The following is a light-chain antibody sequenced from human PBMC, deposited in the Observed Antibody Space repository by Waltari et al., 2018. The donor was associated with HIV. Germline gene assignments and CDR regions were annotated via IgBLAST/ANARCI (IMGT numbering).Light chain of an antibody. CDR1: QSVFTY. Sequence: EIVLTQSPDPLPLSPGERATLSCRASQSVFTYLAWYQQKPGQAPRLLIYDASNRATGIPARFSASGSGTDFTLTISSLEPEDFAVYFCQQRTKWPTFGGGTKVEIK. V-gene: IGKV3-11*01. J-gene: IGKJ4*01. CDR3: QQRTKWPT. CDR2: DAS.